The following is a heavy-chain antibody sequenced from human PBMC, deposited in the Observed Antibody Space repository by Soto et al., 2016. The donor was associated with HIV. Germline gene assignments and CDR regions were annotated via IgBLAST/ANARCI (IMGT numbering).Heavy chain of an antibody. CDR2: IVAGSDNT. J-gene: IGHJ3*02. CDR1: GFSFSSSA. Sequence: QLVQSGPEVKKPGTSVKVSCEASGFSFSSSAMQWVRQARGQRLEWIGWIVAGSDNTTYAQKFQERVTITRDMSTSTAYMELSSLRSEDTAVYYCAAENYGDYANGFEIWGQGTMVTVSS. D-gene: IGHD4-17*01. V-gene: IGHV1-58*02. CDR3: AAENYGDYANGFEI.